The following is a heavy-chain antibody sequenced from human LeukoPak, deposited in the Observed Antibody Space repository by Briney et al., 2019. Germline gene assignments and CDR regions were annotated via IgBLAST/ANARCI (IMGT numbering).Heavy chain of an antibody. CDR2: ISGDGGST. J-gene: IGHJ3*02. Sequence: GGSLRLSCAASGFTFSSYSMNWVRQAPGKGLEWVSLISGDGGSTYYADSMKGRFTISRDNSKNSLYLQMNSLRIEDTASYYCAKDHNGRGFPDAFDIWGQGTMVTVSS. CDR3: AKDHNGRGFPDAFDI. D-gene: IGHD5-12*01. V-gene: IGHV3-43*02. CDR1: GFTFSSYS.